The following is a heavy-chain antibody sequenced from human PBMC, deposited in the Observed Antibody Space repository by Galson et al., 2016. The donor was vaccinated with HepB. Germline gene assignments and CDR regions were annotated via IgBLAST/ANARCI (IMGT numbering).Heavy chain of an antibody. CDR3: AREGDDYGDYVSGDYYGMDA. CDR2: IWYDGSNK. CDR1: ELTSNNYA. J-gene: IGHJ6*02. V-gene: IGHV3-30*19. Sequence: SLRLSCAASELTSNNYALHWVRQAPGKGLEWVAVIWYDGSNKYYADSVKGRFTISRDNSKNTLYLQMNGLRAEDTAVYYCAREGDDYGDYVSGDYYGMDAWGQGTTVTVSS. D-gene: IGHD4-17*01.